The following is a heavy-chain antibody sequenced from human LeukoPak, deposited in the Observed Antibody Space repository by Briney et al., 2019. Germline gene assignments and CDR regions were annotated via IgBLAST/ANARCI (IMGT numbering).Heavy chain of an antibody. CDR3: ARDQGTSTTAPKRKGRFDP. V-gene: IGHV3-53*01. D-gene: IGHD1-1*01. J-gene: IGHJ5*02. CDR2: IYSGGST. Sequence: GGSLRLSCAASGFTVSSNYMSWVRQAPGKGLEWVSVIYSGGSTYYADSVKGRFTISRHNSKNTLYLQMNSLRDEDTAVYYCARDQGTSTTAPKRKGRFDPWGQGTLVTVSS. CDR1: GFTVSSNY.